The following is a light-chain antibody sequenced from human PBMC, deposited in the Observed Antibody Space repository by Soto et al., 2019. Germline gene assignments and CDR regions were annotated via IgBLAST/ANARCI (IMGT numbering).Light chain of an antibody. Sequence: QSALTQPASVSGSPGQSITISCTGTSSDVGGYNYVSVHQQHTGKAPKLMFYEVSNRPSGVSNRFSGSKSGNTASLTISGLQAEDEADYYCSSYTSSSTPVVFGGGTQLTVL. J-gene: IGLJ2*01. CDR1: SSDVGGYNY. CDR3: SSYTSSSTPVV. CDR2: EVS. V-gene: IGLV2-14*01.